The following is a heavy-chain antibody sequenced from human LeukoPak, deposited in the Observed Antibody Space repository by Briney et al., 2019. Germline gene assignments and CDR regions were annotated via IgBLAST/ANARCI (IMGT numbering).Heavy chain of an antibody. D-gene: IGHD4-17*01. CDR1: GYTLTELS. Sequence: ASVTVSCKVSGYTLTELSMHWVRQAPGKGLEWMGGFDPEDGETIYAQKFQGRVTMTEDTSTDTAYMELSSLRSEDTAVYYCATNVATVRELFDYWGQGTLVTVSS. CDR2: FDPEDGET. J-gene: IGHJ4*02. CDR3: ATNVATVRELFDY. V-gene: IGHV1-24*01.